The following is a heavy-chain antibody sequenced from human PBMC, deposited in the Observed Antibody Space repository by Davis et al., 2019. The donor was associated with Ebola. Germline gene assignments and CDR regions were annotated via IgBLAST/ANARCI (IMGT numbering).Heavy chain of an antibody. CDR2: IYPGDSDT. CDR1: GYSFTSYW. CDR3: ARDLVVPAAISGRNYYYYYGMDV. D-gene: IGHD2-2*02. V-gene: IGHV5-51*01. Sequence: GESLKISCKGSGYSFTSYWIGWVRQMPGKGLEWMGIIYPGDSDTRYSPSFQGQVTISADKSISTAYLQWSSLKASDTAMYYCARDLVVPAAISGRNYYYYYGMDVWGQGTTVTVSS. J-gene: IGHJ6*02.